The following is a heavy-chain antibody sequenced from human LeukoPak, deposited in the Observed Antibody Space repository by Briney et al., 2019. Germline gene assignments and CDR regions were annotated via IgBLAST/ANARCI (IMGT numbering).Heavy chain of an antibody. CDR3: AREDAVAATAWYFDL. V-gene: IGHV4-34*01. CDR1: GGSFSGYY. CDR2: INHSGST. J-gene: IGHJ2*01. D-gene: IGHD2-15*01. Sequence: SETLSLTCAVYGGSFSGYYWSWIRQPPGKGLEWIGEINHSGSTNYNPSLKSRVTISVDTSKNQFSLKLSSVTAADTAVYYCAREDAVAATAWYFDLWGRGTLVTVSS.